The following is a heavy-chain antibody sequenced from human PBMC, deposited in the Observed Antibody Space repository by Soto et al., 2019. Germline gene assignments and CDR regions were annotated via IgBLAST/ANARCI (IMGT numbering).Heavy chain of an antibody. Sequence: PSETLSLTCTVSGGSISSYYWSWIRQPPGKGLEWIGCIYYSGSTNYNPSLKSRVTISVDTSKNQFSLKLSSVTAADTAVYYCARQKRGTVTTIDYWGQGTLVTVSS. CDR2: IYYSGST. D-gene: IGHD4-17*01. CDR1: GGSISSYY. V-gene: IGHV4-59*08. J-gene: IGHJ4*02. CDR3: ARQKRGTVTTIDY.